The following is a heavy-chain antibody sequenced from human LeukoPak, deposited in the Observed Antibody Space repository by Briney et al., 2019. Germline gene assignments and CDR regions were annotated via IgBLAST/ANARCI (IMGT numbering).Heavy chain of an antibody. J-gene: IGHJ6*02. CDR1: GFTFSSYA. CDR2: ISYDGSNK. V-gene: IGHV3-30-3*01. Sequence: GGSLRLSCAASGFTFSSYARHWVRQAPGKGLEWVAVISYDGSNKYYADSVKGRFTISRDNSKNTLYLQMNSLRAEDTAVYYCARGGDVDTAMVSDYYYYGMDVWGQGTTVTVSS. D-gene: IGHD5-18*01. CDR3: ARGGDVDTAMVSDYYYYGMDV.